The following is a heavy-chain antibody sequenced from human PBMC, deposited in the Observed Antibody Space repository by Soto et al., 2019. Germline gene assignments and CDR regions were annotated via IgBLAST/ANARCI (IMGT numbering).Heavy chain of an antibody. CDR3: ARATRPPYYYDSSGCYPFDY. V-gene: IGHV4-31*03. J-gene: IGHJ4*02. CDR1: GGSISSGGYY. D-gene: IGHD3-22*01. CDR2: IYYSGST. Sequence: SETLSLTCTVSGGSISSGGYYWSWIRQHPGKGLEWIGYIYYSGSTYYNPSLKSRVTISVDTSKNQFSLKLSSVTAADTAVYYCARATRPPYYYDSSGCYPFDYWGQGTLVTVSS.